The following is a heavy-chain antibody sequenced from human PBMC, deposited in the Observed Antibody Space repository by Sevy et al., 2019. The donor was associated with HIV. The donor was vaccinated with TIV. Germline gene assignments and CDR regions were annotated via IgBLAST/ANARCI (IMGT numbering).Heavy chain of an antibody. D-gene: IGHD6-13*01. CDR3: AKDRGSSWYFHAFDI. J-gene: IGHJ3*02. CDR2: ISGSGGST. Sequence: GGSLRLSCAASGFTFSSYAMSWVRQAPGKGLEWVSAISGSGGSTYYTDSVKGRFTISRDNSKNTLYLQMNSLRAEDTAVYYCAKDRGSSWYFHAFDIWGQGTMVTVSS. V-gene: IGHV3-23*01. CDR1: GFTFSSYA.